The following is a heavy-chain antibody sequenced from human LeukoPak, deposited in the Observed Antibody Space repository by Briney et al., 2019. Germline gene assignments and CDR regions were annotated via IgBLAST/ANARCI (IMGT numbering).Heavy chain of an antibody. V-gene: IGHV1-58*01. CDR3: AADFVGYCSGGSCDPLAEYFQH. J-gene: IGHJ1*01. CDR1: GFTFTSPA. CDR2: IVVGSGNT. D-gene: IGHD2-15*01. Sequence: GASVKVSCKASGFTFTSPAVQWVRQARGQRLEWIGWIVVGSGNTNYAQKFQERVTITRDMSTSTAYMELSSLRSEDTAVYYCAADFVGYCSGGSCDPLAEYFQHWGQGTLVTVSS.